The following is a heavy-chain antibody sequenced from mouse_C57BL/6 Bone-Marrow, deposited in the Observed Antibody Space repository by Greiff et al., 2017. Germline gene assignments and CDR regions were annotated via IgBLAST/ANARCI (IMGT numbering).Heavy chain of an antibody. CDR3: ARSIYDYDERYYAMDY. V-gene: IGHV1-50*01. Sequence: QVQLQQPGAELVKPGASVKLSCKASGYTFTSYWMQWVKQRPGQGLEWIGEIDPSDSYTNYNQQFTGKSTLTVDKSSSTAYMQLSSLTSDDSAVYYCARSIYDYDERYYAMDYWGQGTSVTVSS. J-gene: IGHJ4*01. D-gene: IGHD2-4*01. CDR2: IDPSDSYT. CDR1: GYTFTSYW.